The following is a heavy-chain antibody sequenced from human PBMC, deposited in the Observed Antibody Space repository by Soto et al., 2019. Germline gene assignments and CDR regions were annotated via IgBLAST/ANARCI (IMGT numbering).Heavy chain of an antibody. V-gene: IGHV3-21*01. CDR3: ARGIGKVATVRLPFDP. CDR2: ISSSSSYI. Sequence: EVQLVESGGGLVKPGGSLRLSCAASGFTFSSYSMNWVRQAPGKGLEWVSSISSSSSYIYYADSVKGRYTISRDNAKNSLYLQMNSLRAEDTAVYYCARGIGKVATVRLPFDPWGKGTLVTVSS. CDR1: GFTFSSYS. D-gene: IGHD5-12*01. J-gene: IGHJ5*02.